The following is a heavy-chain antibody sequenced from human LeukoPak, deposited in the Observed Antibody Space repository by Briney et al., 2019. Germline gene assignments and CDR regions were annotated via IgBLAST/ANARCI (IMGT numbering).Heavy chain of an antibody. D-gene: IGHD2-2*02. J-gene: IGHJ5*02. V-gene: IGHV1-69*01. Sequence: SVKVSCKASGGTFSSYAISWVRQAPGQRLEWMGGIIPIFGTANYAQKFQGRVTITADESTSTAYMELSSLRSEDTAVYYCAREPPVYCSSTSCYNDPFDPWGQGTLVTVSS. CDR1: GGTFSSYA. CDR3: AREPPVYCSSTSCYNDPFDP. CDR2: IIPIFGTA.